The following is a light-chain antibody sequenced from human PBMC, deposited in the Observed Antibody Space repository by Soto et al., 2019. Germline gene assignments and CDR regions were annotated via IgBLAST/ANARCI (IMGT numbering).Light chain of an antibody. V-gene: IGKV3-20*01. CDR2: GAS. CDR3: QQYGSSPWT. CDR1: QSVTSSY. Sequence: EIVLTQSPGTLSLSPGERATLSCRASQSVTSSYLAWYQQKPGQAPRLLIYGASSRATGIPDRFSGSGYETDFTLTISRLEPEDFAVYYCQQYGSSPWTFGQGTKVEIK. J-gene: IGKJ1*01.